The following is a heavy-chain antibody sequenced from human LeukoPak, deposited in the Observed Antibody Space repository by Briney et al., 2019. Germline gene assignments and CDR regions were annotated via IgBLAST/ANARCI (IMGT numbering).Heavy chain of an antibody. D-gene: IGHD6-13*01. CDR2: FDPEDGGT. CDR3: ATVLYSSSWPPAAWFDY. Sequence: GASVKVSCKVSGYTLTELSMHWVRQAPGKGLEWMGGFDPEDGGTIYAQKFQGRVTMTEDTSTDTAYMELSSLRSEDTAVYYCATVLYSSSWPPAAWFDYWGQGTLVTVSS. J-gene: IGHJ4*02. CDR1: GYTLTELS. V-gene: IGHV1-24*01.